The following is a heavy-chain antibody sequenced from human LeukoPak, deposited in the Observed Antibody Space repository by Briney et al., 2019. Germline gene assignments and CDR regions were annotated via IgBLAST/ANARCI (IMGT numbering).Heavy chain of an antibody. CDR2: IYHSGST. Sequence: SETLSLTCTVSGYSISSGYYWGWIRPPPGKGLEWIGIIYHSGSTYYNQSLKSRVTISGDTSKNQVSLKLSSVTAADTAVYYCARANRVSLYYFDYWGQGTLVTVSS. D-gene: IGHD5/OR15-5a*01. CDR1: GYSISSGYY. V-gene: IGHV4-38-2*02. CDR3: ARANRVSLYYFDY. J-gene: IGHJ4*02.